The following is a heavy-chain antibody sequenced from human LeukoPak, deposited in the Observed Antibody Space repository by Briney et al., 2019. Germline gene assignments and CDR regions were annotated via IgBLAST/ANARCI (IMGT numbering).Heavy chain of an antibody. Sequence: SVKVSCKASGGTFSSYAISWVRQAPGQGLEWMGGIIPIFGTANYAQKFQGRVTITADESTSTAYMELSSLRSEDTAVYYCAREIVVVPAAMAFDIWGQGTMITVSS. V-gene: IGHV1-69*13. D-gene: IGHD2-2*01. CDR2: IIPIFGTA. CDR3: AREIVVVPAAMAFDI. J-gene: IGHJ3*02. CDR1: GGTFSSYA.